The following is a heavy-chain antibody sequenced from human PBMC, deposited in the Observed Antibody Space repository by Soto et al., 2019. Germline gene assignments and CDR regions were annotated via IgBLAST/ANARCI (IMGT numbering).Heavy chain of an antibody. CDR1: GGSISSYY. CDR3: ARATYYYDSSGYYGYYFDY. D-gene: IGHD3-22*01. V-gene: IGHV4-59*01. CDR2: IYYSGST. Sequence: SESLYIGCPVSGGSISSYYWSWIRQPPGKGLEWIGYIYYSGSTNYNPSLKSRVTISVDTSKNQLSLKLSSVTAADTAVYYCARATYYYDSSGYYGYYFDYWGQGTLVTVSS. J-gene: IGHJ4*02.